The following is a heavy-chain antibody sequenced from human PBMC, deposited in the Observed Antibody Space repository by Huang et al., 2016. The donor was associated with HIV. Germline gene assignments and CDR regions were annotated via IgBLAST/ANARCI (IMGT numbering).Heavy chain of an antibody. CDR1: GFTFCNAW. J-gene: IGHJ4*02. CDR2: MKSKTDGGAT. D-gene: IGHD2-15*01. V-gene: IGHV3-15*01. CDR3: TTDSGGSALYCSGGSCHGYFDY. Sequence: EVQLVESGGGLVKPGGSLRLSCAASGFTFCNAWMSGVRQVSGKGLEWGGRMKSKTDGGATDYTAPVKGRFTISRDDTKNTLYLQMNSLKTEDTAVYYCTTDSGGSALYCSGGSCHGYFDYWGQGTLVTVSS.